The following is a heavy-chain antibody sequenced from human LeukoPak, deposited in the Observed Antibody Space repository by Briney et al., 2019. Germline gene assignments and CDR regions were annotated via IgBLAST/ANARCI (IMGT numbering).Heavy chain of an antibody. CDR2: ISAYNGNT. Sequence: EASVKVSCEASVYTFTNSGIYWVRQAPGQGLEWMGWISAYNGNTLYAQKFQGRVTMTTDTSTSTAYMELRSLRSDDTAVYYCARIGCSSTSCYGNSVDPWGQGTLVTVSS. CDR1: VYTFTNSG. D-gene: IGHD2-2*01. V-gene: IGHV1-18*01. J-gene: IGHJ5*02. CDR3: ARIGCSSTSCYGNSVDP.